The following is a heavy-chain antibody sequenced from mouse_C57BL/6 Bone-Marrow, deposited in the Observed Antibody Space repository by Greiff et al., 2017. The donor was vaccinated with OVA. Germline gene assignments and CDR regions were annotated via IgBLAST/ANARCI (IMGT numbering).Heavy chain of an antibody. D-gene: IGHD3-2*02. Sequence: QVQLQQPGAELVRPGSSVKLSCKASGYTFTSYWMHWVKQRPIQGLEWIGNIDPSDSETHYNQKFKDKATLTVDKSSSTAYMQLSSLTSEDSAVYYCARRGALRLRGWYYFDYWGQGTTLTVSS. J-gene: IGHJ2*01. CDR1: GYTFTSYW. CDR3: ARRGALRLRGWYYFDY. CDR2: IDPSDSET. V-gene: IGHV1-52*01.